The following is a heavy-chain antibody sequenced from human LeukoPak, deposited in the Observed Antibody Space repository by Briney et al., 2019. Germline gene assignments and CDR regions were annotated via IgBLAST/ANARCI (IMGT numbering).Heavy chain of an antibody. CDR3: AKEHYGSGMTTFDY. CDR1: GFTFSSYA. CDR2: ISGSGGNT. J-gene: IGHJ4*02. V-gene: IGHV3-23*01. Sequence: PGGSLGLSCAASGFTFSSYAMTWVRQAPGKGLERVSGISGSGGNTYYPDSVRGRFTISRDNSKNTLSLQMNSLRAEDTAVYYCAKEHYGSGMTTFDYWGQGTLVTVSS. D-gene: IGHD3-10*01.